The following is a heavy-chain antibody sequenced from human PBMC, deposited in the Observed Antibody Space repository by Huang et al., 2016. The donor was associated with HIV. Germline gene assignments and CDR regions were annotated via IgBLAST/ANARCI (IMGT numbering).Heavy chain of an antibody. CDR3: ARDRRPYSGSYLGY. J-gene: IGHJ4*02. CDR2: ISGYNGNT. V-gene: IGHV1-18*04. Sequence: QVQLVQSGAEVKKPGASVKVSCKGSGNTFSGYGISWVRQAPGQGLEWMGWISGYNGNTNYVENLQGRVTMTTDTSTSTAYMELRSLRSDDTAVYYCARDRRPYSGSYLGYWGQGTLVTVSS. D-gene: IGHD1-26*01. CDR1: GNTFSGYG.